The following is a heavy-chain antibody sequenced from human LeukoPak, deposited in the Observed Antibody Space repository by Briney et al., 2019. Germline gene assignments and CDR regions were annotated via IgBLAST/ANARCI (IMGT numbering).Heavy chain of an antibody. CDR1: GGSISSFY. D-gene: IGHD1-1*01. CDR2: IYYTGTT. V-gene: IGHV4-59*01. J-gene: IGHJ4*02. Sequence: SETLSLTCTVSGGSISSFYWSWIRQNPGNRLQWIGNIYYTGTTDYNPSLKSRVTLSVDTSKSQFSLKLSPVTTADTAVYFCARARYSHNWVPTIDYWGQGALVTVSS. CDR3: ARARYSHNWVPTIDY.